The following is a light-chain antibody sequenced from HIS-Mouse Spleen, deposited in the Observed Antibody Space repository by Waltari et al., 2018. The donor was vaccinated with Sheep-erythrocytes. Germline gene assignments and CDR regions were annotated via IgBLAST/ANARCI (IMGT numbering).Light chain of an antibody. CDR3: QQFNNYPRT. CDR2: DAS. V-gene: IGKV1D-13*01. Sequence: AIQLTQSPSSLSAYVGDRVTITCRANQGISSALAWYQQKPGKDPKLLIYDASSLESGVPSRFSGSGSGTDFTLTISSLQPEDFATYYCQQFNNYPRTFGQGTKVEIK. J-gene: IGKJ1*01. CDR1: QGISSA.